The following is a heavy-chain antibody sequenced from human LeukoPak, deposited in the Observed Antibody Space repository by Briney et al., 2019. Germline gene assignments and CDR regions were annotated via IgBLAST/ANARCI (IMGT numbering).Heavy chain of an antibody. CDR1: GYTFTSYG. D-gene: IGHD3-9*01. CDR2: INPNSGGT. J-gene: IGHJ5*02. V-gene: IGHV1-2*06. CDR3: ARGPWYYDILTGYYGLKP. Sequence: ASVKVSCKASGYTFTSYGISWVRQAPGQGLEWMGRINPNSGGTNYAQKFQGRVTMTRDTSISTAYMELSRLRSDDTAVYYCARGPWYYDILTGYYGLKPWGQGTLVIVSS.